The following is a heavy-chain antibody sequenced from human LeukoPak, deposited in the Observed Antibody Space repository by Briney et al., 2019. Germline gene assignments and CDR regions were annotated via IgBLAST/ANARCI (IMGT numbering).Heavy chain of an antibody. CDR3: AKQDRSRTFEGYYYMDV. CDR1: GFTFSSYG. J-gene: IGHJ6*03. Sequence: PGGSLRLSCAASGFTFSSYGMHWVRRAPGKGLEWVAFIRYDGSNKYYADSVKGRFTISRDNSKNTLYLQMNSLRAEDTAVYYCAKQDRSRTFEGYYYMDVWGKGTTVTVSS. V-gene: IGHV3-30*02. D-gene: IGHD3-22*01. CDR2: IRYDGSNK.